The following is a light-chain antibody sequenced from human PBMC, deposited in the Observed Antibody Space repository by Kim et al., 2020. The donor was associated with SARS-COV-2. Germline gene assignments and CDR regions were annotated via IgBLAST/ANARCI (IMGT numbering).Light chain of an antibody. Sequence: QSVLTQPASVSGSPGQSITISCTGTSSDVGYYDYVSWYQQHPGKAPKLMIYDVTQRPSGVSSRFSGSKSGNTASLTISGLQAEDEYDFYCSSYTTSNTLIFGGGTQLTVL. CDR2: DVT. CDR3: SSYTTSNTLI. J-gene: IGLJ2*01. V-gene: IGLV2-14*03. CDR1: SSDVGYYDY.